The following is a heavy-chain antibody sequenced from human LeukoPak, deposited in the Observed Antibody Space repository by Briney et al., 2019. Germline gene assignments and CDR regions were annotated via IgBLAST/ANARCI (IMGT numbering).Heavy chain of an antibody. V-gene: IGHV4-34*01. CDR2: INHSGST. Sequence: SETLSLTCAVYGGSFSGYYWSWIRQPPGKGLEWIGEINHSGSTNYNPSLKSRVTISVDTSKNQFSLKLSSVTAADTAVYYCARLYGDYVYYFDYWGQGTLVTVSS. CDR3: ARLYGDYVYYFDY. J-gene: IGHJ4*02. D-gene: IGHD4-17*01. CDR1: GGSFSGYY.